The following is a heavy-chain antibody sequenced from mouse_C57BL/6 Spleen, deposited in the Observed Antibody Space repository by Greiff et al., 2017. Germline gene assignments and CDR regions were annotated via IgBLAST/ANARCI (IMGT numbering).Heavy chain of an antibody. CDR1: GYAFSSSW. CDR3: AREDGNFFDY. J-gene: IGHJ2*01. V-gene: IGHV1-82*01. CDR2: IHPGDGDP. Sequence: QVQLKQSGPELVKPGASVKFSCKASGYAFSSSWMNWVKQRPGKSLEWIGRIHPGDGDPNYNGKFKGKATLTADKSSSTAYMQLSSLTSEDSAVFYCAREDGNFFDYWGQGTTLTVSS. D-gene: IGHD2-1*01.